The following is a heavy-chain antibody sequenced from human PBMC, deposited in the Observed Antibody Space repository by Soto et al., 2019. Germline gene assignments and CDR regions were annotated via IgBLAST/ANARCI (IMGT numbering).Heavy chain of an antibody. Sequence: SETLSLTCAVYGGSFSGYYWSWIRQPPGKGLEWIGEINHSGSTNYNPSLKSRVTISVDTSKNQFSLKLSSVTAADTAVYYCARGRGYCDFWSGYLLYYFDYWGQGTLVTVSS. CDR1: GGSFSGYY. CDR3: ARGRGYCDFWSGYLLYYFDY. V-gene: IGHV4-34*01. CDR2: INHSGST. J-gene: IGHJ4*02. D-gene: IGHD3-3*01.